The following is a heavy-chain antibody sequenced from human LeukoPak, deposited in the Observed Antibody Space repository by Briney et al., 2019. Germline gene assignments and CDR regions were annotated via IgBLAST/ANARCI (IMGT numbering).Heavy chain of an antibody. Sequence: SETLSLTCAVYGGSFTGYYWSLIRQPPGKGLEWIGEINHSGSTNYNPSLKSRVTISVDTSKNQFSLKLSSVTAADTAVYYCARAEYGMDVWGQGTTVTVS. CDR1: GGSFTGYY. V-gene: IGHV4-34*01. J-gene: IGHJ6*02. CDR3: ARAEYGMDV. CDR2: INHSGST.